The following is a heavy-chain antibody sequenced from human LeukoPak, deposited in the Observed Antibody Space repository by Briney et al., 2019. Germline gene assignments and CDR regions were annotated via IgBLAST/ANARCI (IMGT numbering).Heavy chain of an antibody. CDR3: ARASYSYDINGWVPFDY. CDR2: IYTGGST. D-gene: IGHD3-22*01. J-gene: IGHJ4*02. V-gene: IGHV4-61*02. CDR1: GNSISIGDNY. Sequence: PSETLSLTRTVSGNSISIGDNYWSWIRQPAGKGLEWIGRIYTGGSTNYNPSLKSRVTISGDTSKNQFSLRLSSVTAADTAVYYCARASYSYDINGWVPFDYWGQGTLVTVSS.